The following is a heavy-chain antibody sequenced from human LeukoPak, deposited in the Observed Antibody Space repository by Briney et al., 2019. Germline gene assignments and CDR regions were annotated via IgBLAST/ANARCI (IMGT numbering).Heavy chain of an antibody. V-gene: IGHV4-34*01. CDR3: ARDSGYPYYFDY. D-gene: IGHD5-12*01. Sequence: SETLSLTCAVSGGSFSAYYWNWIRQPPGKGLEWIGEINHIGNTNYNPSLKSRVTISVDTSKNQFSLKLSSVTAADTAVYYCARDSGYPYYFDYWGQGTLVTVSS. CDR2: INHIGNT. J-gene: IGHJ4*02. CDR1: GGSFSAYY.